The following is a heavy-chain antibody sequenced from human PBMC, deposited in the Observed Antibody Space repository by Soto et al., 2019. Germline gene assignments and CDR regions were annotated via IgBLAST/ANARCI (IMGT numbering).Heavy chain of an antibody. D-gene: IGHD5-12*01. CDR2: IYNIGIT. CDR3: ARYESGYDYNYFDP. V-gene: IGHV4-59*08. CDR1: GGSISSYY. J-gene: IGHJ5*02. Sequence: SETLSLTCTVSGGSISSYYWSWIRQPPGKGLEWIAYIYNIGITNYNPSLKSRVTISLDTSKNQFSLRLSSVTAADTAVYYCARYESGYDYNYFDPWGQGTLVTVSS.